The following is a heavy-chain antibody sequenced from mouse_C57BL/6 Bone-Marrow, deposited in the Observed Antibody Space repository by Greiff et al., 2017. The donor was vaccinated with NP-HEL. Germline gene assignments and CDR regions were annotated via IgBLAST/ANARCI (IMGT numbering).Heavy chain of an antibody. D-gene: IGHD4-1*01. V-gene: IGHV1-69*01. CDR3: ARTGTDY. Sequence: QVQLQQPGAELVMPGASVKLSCKASGYTFTSYWMHWVKQRPGQGLEWIGEIDPSDSYTNYNQKFKGNSTLTVDKSSSTAYMQLSSLTSEDSAVYYCARTGTDYWGQGTTLTVSS. CDR1: GYTFTSYW. J-gene: IGHJ2*01. CDR2: IDPSDSYT.